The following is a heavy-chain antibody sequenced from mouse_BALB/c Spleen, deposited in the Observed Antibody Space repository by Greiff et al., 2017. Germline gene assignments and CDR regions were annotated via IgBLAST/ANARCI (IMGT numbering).Heavy chain of an antibody. D-gene: IGHD2-14*01. Sequence: QVQLKESGPGLVQPSQSLSITCTVSGFSLTSYGVHWVRQSPGKGLEWLGVIWSGGSTDYNAAFISRLSISKDNSKSQVFFKMNSLQANDTAIYYCARYYRYDGYAMDYWGQGTSVTVSS. CDR3: ARYYRYDGYAMDY. V-gene: IGHV2-2*02. CDR1: GFSLTSYG. J-gene: IGHJ4*01. CDR2: IWSGGST.